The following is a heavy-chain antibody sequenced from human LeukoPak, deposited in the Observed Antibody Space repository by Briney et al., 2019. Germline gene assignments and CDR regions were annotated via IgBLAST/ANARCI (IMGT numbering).Heavy chain of an antibody. V-gene: IGHV3-30*02. D-gene: IGHD5-18*01. J-gene: IGHJ4*02. Sequence: GGSLRLSCVGSTFTFSDYGMHWVRQAPGKGLEWVAFIRYDGSSKYYADSVKGRFTISRDNSKNTLYLQMNSLRAEDTAVYYCAKDWGNVDTAMAPGHWGQGTLVTVSS. CDR1: TFTFSDYG. CDR3: AKDWGNVDTAMAPGH. CDR2: IRYDGSSK.